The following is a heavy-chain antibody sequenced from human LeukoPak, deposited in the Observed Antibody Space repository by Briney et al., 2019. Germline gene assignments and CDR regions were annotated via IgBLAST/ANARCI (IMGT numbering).Heavy chain of an antibody. CDR3: ARAASSIVWFDP. CDR1: GVTVSSNY. D-gene: IGHD2-2*01. V-gene: IGHV3-66*01. J-gene: IGHJ5*02. Sequence: PGGSLRLSCAASGVTVSSNYMSSVRQAPGKGLEWVSFINSGVSTYYAASVKGRFTISRDNSRNTLYLQMNSLRAEDTAVYYCARAASSIVWFDPWGQGTLVTVSS. CDR2: INSGVST.